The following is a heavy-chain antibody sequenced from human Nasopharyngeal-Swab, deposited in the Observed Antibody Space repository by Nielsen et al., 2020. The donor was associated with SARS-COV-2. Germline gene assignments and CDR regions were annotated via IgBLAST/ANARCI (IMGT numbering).Heavy chain of an antibody. D-gene: IGHD2-8*01. CDR2: IYTSGST. CDR3: ARGVGFCTNGVCYNKDYYYYYYMDV. V-gene: IGHV4-61*02. CDR1: GGSISSGSYY. J-gene: IGHJ6*03. Sequence: SETLSPPFTVSGGSISSGSYYWSWIRQPAGKGLEWIGRIYTSGSTNYNPSLKSRVTISVDTSKNQFSLKLSSVTAADTAVYYCARGVGFCTNGVCYNKDYYYYYYMDVWGKGTTVTVSS.